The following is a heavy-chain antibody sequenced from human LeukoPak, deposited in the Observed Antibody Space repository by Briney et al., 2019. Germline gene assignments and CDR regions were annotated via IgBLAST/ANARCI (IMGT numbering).Heavy chain of an antibody. CDR2: IIPIFGTA. CDR3: ARAQRQRETGAFDI. J-gene: IGHJ3*02. V-gene: IGHV1-69*05. CDR1: GGTFSSYA. D-gene: IGHD5-18*01. Sequence: ASVKVSCKASGGTFSSYAISWVRQAPGQGLEWMGGIIPIFGTANYAQKFQGRVTITTDESTSTAYMELSSLRSEDTAVYYCARAQRQRETGAFDIWGQGTMVTVSS.